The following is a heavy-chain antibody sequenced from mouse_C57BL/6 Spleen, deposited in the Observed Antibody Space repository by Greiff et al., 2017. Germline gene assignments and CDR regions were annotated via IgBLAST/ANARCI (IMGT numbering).Heavy chain of an antibody. CDR1: GYTFTDYN. V-gene: IGHV1-18*01. CDR3: ARSPITTVVPFDY. J-gene: IGHJ2*01. Sequence: VQLQQSGPELVKPGASVKIPCKASGYTFTDYNMDWVKQSHGKSLEWIGDINPNNGGTIYNQKFKGKATLTVDKSSSTAYMELRSLTSEDTAVYYCARSPITTVVPFDYWGQGTTLTVSS. CDR2: INPNNGGT. D-gene: IGHD1-1*01.